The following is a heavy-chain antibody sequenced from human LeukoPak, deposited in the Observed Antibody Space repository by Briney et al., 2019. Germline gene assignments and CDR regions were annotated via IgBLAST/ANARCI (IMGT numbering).Heavy chain of an antibody. D-gene: IGHD3-16*01. Sequence: ASVKVSCKVSGYTLTELSMRWVRQAPGKGLEWMGGFDPEDGETIYAQKFQGRVTMTEDTSTDTAYMELSSLRSEDTAVYYCATGGRYTGTFDYWGQGTLVTVSS. V-gene: IGHV1-24*01. CDR3: ATGGRYTGTFDY. CDR1: GYTLTELS. CDR2: FDPEDGET. J-gene: IGHJ4*02.